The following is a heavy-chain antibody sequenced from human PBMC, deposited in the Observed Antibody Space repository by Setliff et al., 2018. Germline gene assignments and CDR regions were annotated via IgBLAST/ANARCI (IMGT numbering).Heavy chain of an antibody. CDR3: ARDPAASSNWFDS. V-gene: IGHV4-34*01. J-gene: IGHJ5*01. D-gene: IGHD6-13*01. CDR1: GASFSGYD. Sequence: SETLSLTCTVFGASFSGYDYNWIRQSPGKGLEWLGEINHSGTTTYNPSLNSRVTISTDTSKNQFSLTLTSVTAADTAVYYCARDPAASSNWFDSWGQGTLVTVSS. CDR2: INHSGTT.